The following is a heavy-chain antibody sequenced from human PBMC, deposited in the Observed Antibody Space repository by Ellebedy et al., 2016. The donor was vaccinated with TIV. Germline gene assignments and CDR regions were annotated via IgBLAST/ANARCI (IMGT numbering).Heavy chain of an antibody. CDR1: GGSFSSYY. J-gene: IGHJ4*02. Sequence: SETLSLXCTVSGGSFSSYYWSWIRQPPGKGLEWIGYIYYSGSTNYNPSLKSRVTISVDTSKNQFSLKLSSVTAADTAVYYCARGEGCSSSSCYFDYWGQGTLVTVSS. V-gene: IGHV4-59*12. D-gene: IGHD2-2*01. CDR2: IYYSGST. CDR3: ARGEGCSSSSCYFDY.